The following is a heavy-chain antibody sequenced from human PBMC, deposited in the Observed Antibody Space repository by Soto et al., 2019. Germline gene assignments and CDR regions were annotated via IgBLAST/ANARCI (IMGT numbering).Heavy chain of an antibody. CDR2: MYYSGST. CDR3: GGKNYDSSGYFDY. CDR1: GGSISSYY. Sequence: LSLTCTVSGGSISSYYWSWIRQPPGKGLEWIGYMYYSGSTNYNPSLKSRVTISVDTSKNQFSLKLSSVTAADTAVYYCGGKNYDSSGYFDYWGQGTLVTVSS. V-gene: IGHV4-59*01. J-gene: IGHJ4*02. D-gene: IGHD3-22*01.